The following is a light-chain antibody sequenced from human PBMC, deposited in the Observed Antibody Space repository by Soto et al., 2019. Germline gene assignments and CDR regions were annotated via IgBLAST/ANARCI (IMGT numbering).Light chain of an antibody. CDR2: EGS. CDR3: CSYAGSSTFYV. J-gene: IGLJ1*01. V-gene: IGLV2-23*03. CDR1: SSDVGSYNL. Sequence: QSALTQPASVSGSPVQSITISCTGTSSDVGSYNLVSWYQQHPGKTPKLMIYEGSKRPSGVSNPFSGSKSGNTASLTISGLQAEDEADYYCCSYAGSSTFYVLGTGTKVTVL.